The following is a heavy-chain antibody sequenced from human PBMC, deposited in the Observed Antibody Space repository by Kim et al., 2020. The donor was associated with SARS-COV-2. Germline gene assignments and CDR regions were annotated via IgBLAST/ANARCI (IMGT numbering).Heavy chain of an antibody. CDR1: GYTFTSYG. V-gene: IGHV1-18*01. CDR2: ISAYNGNT. D-gene: IGHD3-16*01. J-gene: IGHJ6*02. Sequence: ASVKVSCKASGYTFTSYGISWVRQAPGQGLEWMGWISAYNGNTNYAQKLQGRVTMTTDTSTSTAYMELRSLRSDDTAVYYCASPHPTMITFGGVPAGYYGMDVWGQGTTVTVSS. CDR3: ASPHPTMITFGGVPAGYYGMDV.